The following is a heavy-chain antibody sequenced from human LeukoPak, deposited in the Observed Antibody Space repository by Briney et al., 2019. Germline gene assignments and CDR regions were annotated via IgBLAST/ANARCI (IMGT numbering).Heavy chain of an antibody. V-gene: IGHV4-34*01. CDR3: AGGSLGGLVDY. CDR2: INHGGSA. CDR1: GGSFSGFY. D-gene: IGHD3-16*01. J-gene: IGHJ4*02. Sequence: PSETLSLTCAVYGGSFSGFYWSWIRQPPGKGLEWIGEINHGGSAYYNPSLKSRVTISVDTSENQFSLKLSSVTAADTAVYYCAGGSLGGLVDYWGQGTLVTVSS.